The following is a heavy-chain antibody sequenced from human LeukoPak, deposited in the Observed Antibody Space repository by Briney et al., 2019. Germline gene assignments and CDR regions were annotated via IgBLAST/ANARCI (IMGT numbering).Heavy chain of an antibody. CDR3: AKEMDPYGSGSYYPYFAFDY. J-gene: IGHJ4*02. D-gene: IGHD3-10*01. CDR1: GFTFSSYG. Sequence: PGRSLRLSCAASGFTFSSYGMHWVRQAPGKGLEWVAVISYDGSNKYYVDSVKGRFTISRDNSKNTLYLQMNSLRAEDTAVYYCAKEMDPYGSGSYYPYFAFDYWGQGTLVTVSS. CDR2: ISYDGSNK. V-gene: IGHV3-30*18.